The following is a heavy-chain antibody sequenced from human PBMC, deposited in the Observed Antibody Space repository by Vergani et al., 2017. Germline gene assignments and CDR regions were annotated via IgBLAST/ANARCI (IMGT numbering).Heavy chain of an antibody. CDR2: ISGSRSRSTFI. J-gene: IGHJ6*02. Sequence: ELHLVESGGGLVQPGGSLRLSCAVSGSTFHNYSMSWVRQAPGKGLEWLSYISGSRSRSTFIFYADSVEGRFTISRDNAKRSLYLQMDNLRVEDTALYYCASLWDVWGQGTTVTVSS. CDR3: ASLWDV. CDR1: GSTFHNYS. V-gene: IGHV3-48*01.